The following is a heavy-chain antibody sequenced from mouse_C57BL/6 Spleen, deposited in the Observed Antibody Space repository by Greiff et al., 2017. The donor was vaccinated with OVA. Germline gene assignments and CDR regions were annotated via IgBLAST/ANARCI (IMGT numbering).Heavy chain of an antibody. V-gene: IGHV5-4*03. J-gene: IGHJ1*03. CDR3: STVVAPHWYFDV. D-gene: IGHD1-1*01. CDR2: ISDGGSYT. CDR1: GFTFSSYA. Sequence: DVMLVESGGGLVKPGGSLKLSCAASGFTFSSYAMSWVRQTPEKRLEWVATISDGGSYTYYPDNVKGRFTISRDNAKNNLYLQMSHLKSEDTAMYYCSTVVAPHWYFDVWGTGTTVTVSS.